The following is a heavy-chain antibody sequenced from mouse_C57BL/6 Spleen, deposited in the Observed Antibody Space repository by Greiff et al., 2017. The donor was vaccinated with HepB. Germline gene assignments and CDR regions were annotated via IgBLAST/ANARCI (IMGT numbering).Heavy chain of an antibody. CDR3: ASHYYGSRGFAY. J-gene: IGHJ3*01. D-gene: IGHD1-1*01. Sequence: QVQLQQPGAELVRPGTSVKLSCKASGYTFTSYWMHWVKQRPGQGLEWIGVIDPSDSYTNYNQKFKGKATFTVDTSSSTAYMQLSSLTSEDSAVYYCASHYYGSRGFAYWGQGTLVTVSA. V-gene: IGHV1-59*01. CDR1: GYTFTSYW. CDR2: IDPSDSYT.